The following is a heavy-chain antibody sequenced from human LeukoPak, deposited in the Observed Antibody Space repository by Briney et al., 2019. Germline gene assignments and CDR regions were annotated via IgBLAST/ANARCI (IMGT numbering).Heavy chain of an antibody. CDR1: GFTFSNYN. Sequence: PGGSPRPSCTASGFTFSNYNMNWVRQAPGKGLEWVSYISSRGSYKYYADSVRGRFTISRDDAQNSLYLQMNSLRADDTAVYYCARGDTVFDYWGQGTLVTVSS. CDR2: ISSRGSYK. V-gene: IGHV3-21*01. CDR3: ARGDTVFDY. J-gene: IGHJ4*02. D-gene: IGHD3-16*01.